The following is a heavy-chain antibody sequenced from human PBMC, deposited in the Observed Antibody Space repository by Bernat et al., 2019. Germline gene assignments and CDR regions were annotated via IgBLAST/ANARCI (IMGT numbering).Heavy chain of an antibody. J-gene: IGHJ4*02. CDR2: ISYDGSNK. D-gene: IGHD6-13*01. Sequence: QVQLVEPGGGVVQPGRSLRLSCAASGFTFSSYGMHWVRQAPGKELEWVAVISYDGSNKYYADSVKGRFTISRDNSKNTLYLQMNSLRAEDTAVYYCAKDQGIAAADLDYWGQGTLVTVSS. V-gene: IGHV3-30*18. CDR3: AKDQGIAAADLDY. CDR1: GFTFSSYG.